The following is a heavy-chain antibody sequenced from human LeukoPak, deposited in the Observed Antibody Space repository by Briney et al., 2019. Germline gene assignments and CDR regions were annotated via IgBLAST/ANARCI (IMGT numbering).Heavy chain of an antibody. CDR2: MNPNSGNT. V-gene: IGHV1-8*01. J-gene: IGHJ4*02. Sequence: ASVKVSCKASGYTFTSYDINWVRQATGQGLEWMGWMNPNSGNTGYAQKFQGRVTMTRDTSISTAYMELSRLRSDDTAVYYCTGEGPGVDYWGQGTLVTVSS. D-gene: IGHD1-14*01. CDR3: TGEGPGVDY. CDR1: GYTFTSYD.